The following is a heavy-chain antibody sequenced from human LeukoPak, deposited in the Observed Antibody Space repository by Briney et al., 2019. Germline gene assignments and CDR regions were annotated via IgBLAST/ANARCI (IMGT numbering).Heavy chain of an antibody. CDR3: ARAWGYYYDSSGYYYSNGAFDI. CDR2: ISAYNGNT. D-gene: IGHD3-22*01. V-gene: IGHV1-18*01. Sequence: ASVKVSCKASGGTFSSYAISWVRQAPGQGLEWMGWISAYNGNTNYAQKLQGRVTMTTNTSTSTAYMELRSLRSDDTAVYYCARAWGYYYDSSGYYYSNGAFDIWGQGTMVTVSS. CDR1: GGTFSSYA. J-gene: IGHJ3*02.